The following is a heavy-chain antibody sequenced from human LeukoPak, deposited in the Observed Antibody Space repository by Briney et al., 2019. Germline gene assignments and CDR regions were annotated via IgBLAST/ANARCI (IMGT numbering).Heavy chain of an antibody. CDR1: GGSLSSSNW. V-gene: IGHV4-4*02. CDR2: IYHSGST. CDR3: ARLTVTIQNLKSSNFDY. D-gene: IGHD4-17*01. J-gene: IGHJ4*02. Sequence: PSETLSLTCAVSGGSLSSSNWWSWVRQPPGKGLEWIGEIYHSGSTNYNPSLKSRVTISVDKSKNQFSLKLSSVTAADTAVYYCARLTVTIQNLKSSNFDYWGQGTLVTVSS.